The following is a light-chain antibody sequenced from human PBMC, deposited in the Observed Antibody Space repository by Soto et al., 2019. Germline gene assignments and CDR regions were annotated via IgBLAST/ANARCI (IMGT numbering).Light chain of an antibody. Sequence: EIVMTQSPATLSVSPGERATLSCRASQSVSSNLAWYQQKPGQAPRLLIYGASTRATDIPARFSGSGSGTEFTLTISSLQSEDFAVYYCQQYNGAGFTFGPGTKVDIK. J-gene: IGKJ3*01. CDR1: QSVSSN. V-gene: IGKV3-15*01. CDR2: GAS. CDR3: QQYNGAGFT.